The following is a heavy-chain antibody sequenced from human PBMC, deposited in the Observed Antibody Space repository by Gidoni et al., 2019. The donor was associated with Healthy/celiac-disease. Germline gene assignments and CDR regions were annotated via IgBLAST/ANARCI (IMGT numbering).Heavy chain of an antibody. CDR2: ISYDGSNK. CDR3: ARDLFEDSSGSNWFDP. Sequence: QVQLVESGGGVVQPGRSLRLSCAASGFTFSSYAMHWFRRAPGKGLEWVAVISYDGSNKYYADSVKGRFTISRDNSKNTLYLQMNSLRAEDTAVYYCARDLFEDSSGSNWFDPWGQGTLVTVSS. CDR1: GFTFSSYA. V-gene: IGHV3-30*01. J-gene: IGHJ5*02. D-gene: IGHD3-22*01.